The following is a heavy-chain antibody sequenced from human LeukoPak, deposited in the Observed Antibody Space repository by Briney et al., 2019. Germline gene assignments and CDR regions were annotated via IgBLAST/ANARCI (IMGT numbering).Heavy chain of an antibody. CDR1: GASISSYY. CDR3: ASHTAGHGSGY. D-gene: IGHD5-24*01. CDR2: IYYGGST. Sequence: PSETLSLTCTVSGASISSYYWSWIRQPPGKGLEWIGHIYYGGSTNYNPSLKSRVTISVDTSKNQFSLNLNSVIAADTAMYYCASHTAGHGSGYWGQGVLVTVSS. V-gene: IGHV4-59*08. J-gene: IGHJ4*02.